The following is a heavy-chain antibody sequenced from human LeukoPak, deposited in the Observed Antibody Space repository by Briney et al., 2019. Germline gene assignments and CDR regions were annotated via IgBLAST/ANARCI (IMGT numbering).Heavy chain of an antibody. CDR3: AVDRRFKIFDY. J-gene: IGHJ4*02. Sequence: PGGSLRPSCATSGLAFSNFWMYWVRQAPGKGLEWVASIKPDGSEDFYADSVKGRFNISRDNAKNSLFLQMTSLKAEDTAVYYCAVDRRFKIFDYWGQGTLVTVSS. V-gene: IGHV3-7*01. CDR2: IKPDGSED. CDR1: GLAFSNFW. D-gene: IGHD5-24*01.